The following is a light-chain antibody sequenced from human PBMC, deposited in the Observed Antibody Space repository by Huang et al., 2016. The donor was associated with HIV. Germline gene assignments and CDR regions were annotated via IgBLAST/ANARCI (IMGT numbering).Light chain of an antibody. CDR3: QQYGSSPT. CDR2: GAS. CDR1: QSVSSSH. J-gene: IGKJ4*01. Sequence: EIVLTQSPGTLSLSPGERPTLPCRASQSVSSSHLVWYQQKPGQAPRLPIYGASSRATGIPDRFSGSGSGTDFTLTISRLEPEDFAVYYCQQYGSSPTFGGGTKVEIK. V-gene: IGKV3-20*01.